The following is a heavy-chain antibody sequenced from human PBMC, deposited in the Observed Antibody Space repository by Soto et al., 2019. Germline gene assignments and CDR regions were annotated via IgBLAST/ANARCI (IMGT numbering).Heavy chain of an antibody. J-gene: IGHJ4*02. CDR1: GFTFSSYA. D-gene: IGHD5-12*01. CDR3: AKDTHYIGAYFDY. V-gene: IGHV3-23*01. Sequence: EVQLLESGGGLVQPGGSLRLSCAASGFTFSSYAMSWVRQAPGKGLEWVSAISGSGGSTYYADSVKGRFTISRDNSKNMLYLQMNSLRAEDTAVYYCAKDTHYIGAYFDYWGQGTLVTVSS. CDR2: ISGSGGST.